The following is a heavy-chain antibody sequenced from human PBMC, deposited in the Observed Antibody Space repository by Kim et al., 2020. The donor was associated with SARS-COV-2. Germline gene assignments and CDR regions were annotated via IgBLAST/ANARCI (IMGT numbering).Heavy chain of an antibody. V-gene: IGHV4-39*01. CDR1: GGSISSSSYY. CDR3: ARRAEAVLWFGETQGAWFDP. D-gene: IGHD3-10*01. CDR2: IYYSGST. Sequence: SETLSLTCTVSGGSISSSSYYWGWIRQPPGKGLEWIGSIYYSGSTYYNPSLKSRVTISVDTSKNQFSLKLSSVTAADTAVYYCARRAEAVLWFGETQGAWFDPWGQGTLVTVSS. J-gene: IGHJ5*02.